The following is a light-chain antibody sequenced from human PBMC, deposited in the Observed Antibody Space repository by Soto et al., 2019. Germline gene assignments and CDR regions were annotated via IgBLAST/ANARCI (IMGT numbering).Light chain of an antibody. CDR3: QQYNNWPSWT. V-gene: IGKV3-15*01. J-gene: IGKJ1*01. Sequence: EIVMTQSPVTLSVSPGERATLSCRASQSISDTLAWYQQKPGQAPRLLIHGASTRAPGFPARFSGSGSGTEFTLTISSLQSEDFAVYYCQQYNNWPSWTFGQGTKVDIK. CDR1: QSISDT. CDR2: GAS.